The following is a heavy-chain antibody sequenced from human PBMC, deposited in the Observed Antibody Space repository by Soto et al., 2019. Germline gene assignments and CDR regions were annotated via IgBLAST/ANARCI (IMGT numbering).Heavy chain of an antibody. CDR1: GYAFTTYG. CDR3: ARGRDGDY. CDR2: ISAHNGNT. V-gene: IGHV1-18*01. J-gene: IGHJ4*02. Sequence: QVHLVQSGAEVKKPGASVKVSCQGSGYAFTTYGINWVRQAPGQGLEWMGWISAHNGNTNYAQKLQGRVTVTRDTSTSTAYMELMSLRYDATAVYYCARGRDGDYWGQGALVTVSS. D-gene: IGHD6-6*01.